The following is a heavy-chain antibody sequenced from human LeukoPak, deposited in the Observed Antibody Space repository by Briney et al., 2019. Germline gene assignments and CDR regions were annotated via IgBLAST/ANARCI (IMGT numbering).Heavy chain of an antibody. CDR3: ARDPVGSSNWFDP. D-gene: IGHD1-26*01. V-gene: IGHV4-39*01. J-gene: IGHJ5*02. CDR1: GGSISSSLYY. Sequence: SETLSLTCTVSGGSISSSLYYWGWIRQPPGKGLEWIGCIYYSRIAYYKPSLKSRLTMSVDTSKNQFSLKLSSVTAADTAVYYCARDPVGSSNWFDPWGQGTLVTVSS. CDR2: IYYSRIA.